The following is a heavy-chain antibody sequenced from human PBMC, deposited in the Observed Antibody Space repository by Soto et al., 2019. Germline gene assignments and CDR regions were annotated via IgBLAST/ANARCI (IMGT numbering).Heavy chain of an antibody. Sequence: SETLSLTCTVSGGSISSGGYYWSWIRQHPGKGLEWIEYIYYSGSTYYNPSLKSRVTISVDTSKNQFSLKLSSVTAADTAVYYCARASMGKNYYYYYMDVWGKGTTVTVSS. D-gene: IGHD7-27*01. V-gene: IGHV4-31*03. J-gene: IGHJ6*03. CDR2: IYYSGST. CDR1: GGSISSGGYY. CDR3: ARASMGKNYYYYYMDV.